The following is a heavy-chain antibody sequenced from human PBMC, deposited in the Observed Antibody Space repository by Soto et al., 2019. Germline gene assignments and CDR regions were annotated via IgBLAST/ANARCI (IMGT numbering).Heavy chain of an antibody. CDR1: GYTFTSYG. Sequence: ASVKVSCKASGYTFTSYGISWVRQAPGQGLEWLGWISAYDGNTNYAQILQGRVSMTTDTSTSTAYMELRSLRSDDTAVYYCARGGYYDSSGSRNYYYYGMSVWGQGTTVTVSS. CDR3: ARGGYYDSSGSRNYYYYGMSV. V-gene: IGHV1-18*01. CDR2: ISAYDGNT. J-gene: IGHJ6*02. D-gene: IGHD3-22*01.